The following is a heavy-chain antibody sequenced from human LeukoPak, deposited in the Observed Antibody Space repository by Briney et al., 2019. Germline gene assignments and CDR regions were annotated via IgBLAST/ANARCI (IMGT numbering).Heavy chain of an antibody. CDR2: IYSGGST. Sequence: PGGSLRLSCAASGFTVSSNYMSWVRQAPGQGLEWVSVIYSGGSTYYADSVKGQFTISRDNSKNTLYLQMNSLRAEDTAVYYCARDIAGAHYYYYYLDVWGKGTTVTVSS. CDR3: ARDIAGAHYYYYYLDV. J-gene: IGHJ6*03. D-gene: IGHD6-13*01. V-gene: IGHV3-53*01. CDR1: GFTVSSNY.